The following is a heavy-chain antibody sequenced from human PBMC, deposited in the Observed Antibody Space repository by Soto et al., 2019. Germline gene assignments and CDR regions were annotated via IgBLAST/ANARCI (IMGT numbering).Heavy chain of an antibody. J-gene: IGHJ4*02. D-gene: IGHD3-22*01. Sequence: GKSLRLSYAASGFNFSDYYMSWIRQAPGKGLEWVSYISSSGSTIYYADSVKGRFTISRDKAKNSLYLQMNSLRAEDTAVYYCARDYYYDSSGYPGYWGQGTLVTVSS. CDR3: ARDYYYDSSGYPGY. CDR2: ISSSGSTI. CDR1: GFNFSDYY. V-gene: IGHV3-11*01.